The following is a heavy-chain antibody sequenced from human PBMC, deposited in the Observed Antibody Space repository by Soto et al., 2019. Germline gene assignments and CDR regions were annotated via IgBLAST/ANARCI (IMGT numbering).Heavy chain of an antibody. CDR1: GFTFSSYA. J-gene: IGHJ1*01. D-gene: IGHD2-15*01. V-gene: IGHV3-23*01. Sequence: GGSLRLSCAASGFTFSSYAMSWVRQAPGKGLEWVSAISGSGGSTYYADSVKGRFTISRDNSKNTLYLQMNSLRAEDTAVYYCATPPEGYCSGGSCSIRAEYFQHWGQGTLVTVSS. CDR2: ISGSGGST. CDR3: ATPPEGYCSGGSCSIRAEYFQH.